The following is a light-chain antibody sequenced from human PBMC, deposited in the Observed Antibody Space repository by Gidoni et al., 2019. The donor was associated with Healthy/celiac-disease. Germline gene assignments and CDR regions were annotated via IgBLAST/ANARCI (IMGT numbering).Light chain of an antibody. CDR1: QSISSY. Sequence: DIQMTQSPSSLSASVGDRVTITCRASQSISSYLNWYQQKPGKAPKLLIYAASSLQSGVPSRFSGSGSGTDFTITISSLQPEDFATYYCQQSYSTPQTFXGXTKVEIK. J-gene: IGKJ4*01. CDR2: AAS. V-gene: IGKV1-39*01. CDR3: QQSYSTPQT.